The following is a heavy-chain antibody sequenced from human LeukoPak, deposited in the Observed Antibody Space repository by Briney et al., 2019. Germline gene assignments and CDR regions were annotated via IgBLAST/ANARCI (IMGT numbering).Heavy chain of an antibody. V-gene: IGHV3-15*01. CDR3: TTDAIVVVPAAAYYFDY. CDR1: GFTFSNDW. J-gene: IGHJ4*02. CDR2: IKSKTDGGTT. D-gene: IGHD2-2*01. Sequence: GGSLRLSCAASGFTFSNDWMSWVRQAPGKGLEWVGRIKSKTDGGTTDYAAPVKGRFSISRDDTKNTLYLQMNSLKTEDTAVYYCTTDAIVVVPAAAYYFDYWGQGTLVTVSS.